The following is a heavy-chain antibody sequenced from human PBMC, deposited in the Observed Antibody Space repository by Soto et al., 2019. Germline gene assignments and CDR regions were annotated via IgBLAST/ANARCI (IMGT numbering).Heavy chain of an antibody. CDR3: ARGDYYDSSGLFDY. Sequence: ASVKVSCKASGYTFTSYGISWVRQAPGQGLEWMGWINAYNGNTNYAQKLQGRVTMTTDTSTSTAYMELRSLRSDDTAVYYCARGDYYDSSGLFDYWGQGTLVTVSS. D-gene: IGHD3-22*01. CDR1: GYTFTSYG. J-gene: IGHJ4*02. CDR2: INAYNGNT. V-gene: IGHV1-18*01.